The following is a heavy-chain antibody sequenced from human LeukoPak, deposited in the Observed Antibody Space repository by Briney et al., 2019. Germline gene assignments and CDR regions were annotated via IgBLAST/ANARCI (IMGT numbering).Heavy chain of an antibody. J-gene: IGHJ4*02. D-gene: IGHD6-19*01. CDR1: GFTFSSYW. Sequence: GGSLRLSCAASGFTFSSYWMSWVRQAPGKGLEWVANIKEDGSEKYYVDSVKGRFTISRDNAKNSLYLQMNSLRAEDTAVYYCARDQYSSGWYRAFDIWGQGTLVTVSS. V-gene: IGHV3-7*01. CDR3: ARDQYSSGWYRAFDI. CDR2: IKEDGSEK.